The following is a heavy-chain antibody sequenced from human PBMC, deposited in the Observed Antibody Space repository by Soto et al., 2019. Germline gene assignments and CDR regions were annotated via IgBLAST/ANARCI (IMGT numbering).Heavy chain of an antibody. CDR1: GGSISSYY. J-gene: IGHJ4*02. Sequence: TSETLSLTCTFSGGSISSYYWSLIRQPPGKGLEWIGYIYYSGSTNYNPSLKSRVTISVDTSKNQFSLKLSSVTAADTAVYYCARRLRYFDWDYFDYWGQGTLVTVSS. V-gene: IGHV4-59*08. CDR2: IYYSGST. D-gene: IGHD3-9*01. CDR3: ARRLRYFDWDYFDY.